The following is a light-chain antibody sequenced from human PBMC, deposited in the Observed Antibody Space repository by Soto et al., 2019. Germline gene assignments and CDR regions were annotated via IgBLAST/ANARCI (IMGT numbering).Light chain of an antibody. Sequence: QSALTQPASVSGSPGQSITISCTGTSSDVGSYNLGSWYQQHPGKAPKLMIYEGSKRPSGVSNRFSGSKSGNTASLTISGLQAEDEADYYCCSYAGSSRVFGGGTKLTVL. CDR1: SSDVGSYNL. V-gene: IGLV2-23*01. CDR3: CSYAGSSRV. J-gene: IGLJ2*01. CDR2: EGS.